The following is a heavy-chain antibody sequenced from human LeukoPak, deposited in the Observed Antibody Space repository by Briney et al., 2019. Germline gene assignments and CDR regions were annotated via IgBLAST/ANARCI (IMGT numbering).Heavy chain of an antibody. V-gene: IGHV3-33*01. CDR1: GFTFSSYG. Sequence: GGSLRLSCAASGFTFSSYGMHWVRQAPGKGLEWVAVIWYDGSNKYYAGSVKGRFTISRDNSENTLYLQMNSLRAEDTAVYYCARGDDFWSGYGFDYWGQGTLVTVSS. J-gene: IGHJ4*02. D-gene: IGHD3-3*01. CDR2: IWYDGSNK. CDR3: ARGDDFWSGYGFDY.